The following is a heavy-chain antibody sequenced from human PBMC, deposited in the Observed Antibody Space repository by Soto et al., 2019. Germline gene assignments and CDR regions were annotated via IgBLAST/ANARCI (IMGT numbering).Heavy chain of an antibody. J-gene: IGHJ4*02. Sequence: GGSLRLSCAASGFPFNNAWINWVRQVPGKGLEWVGRIKSKTDGGTTDYAAPVKGRFTISRDDSKNTLYLQMNSLKTEDTAVYYCTTVLVPAAIDYWGQGTLVTVSS. V-gene: IGHV3-15*07. CDR2: IKSKTDGGTT. D-gene: IGHD2-2*01. CDR3: TTVLVPAAIDY. CDR1: GFPFNNAW.